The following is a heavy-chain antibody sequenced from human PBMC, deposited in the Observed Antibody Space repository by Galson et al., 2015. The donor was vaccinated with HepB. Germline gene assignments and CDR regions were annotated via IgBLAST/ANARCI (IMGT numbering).Heavy chain of an antibody. Sequence: SLRLSCAASGFTFSNYAISWVRQPPGKGLEWVSAISGSGGNTFYADSVEGRFAISRDISKNTLYLQMNSLRAEDTALYYCATPDYGGRYYYYGMDVWGQGTMVTVSS. CDR2: ISGSGGNT. D-gene: IGHD4-23*01. J-gene: IGHJ6*02. CDR3: ATPDYGGRYYYYGMDV. V-gene: IGHV3-23*01. CDR1: GFTFSNYA.